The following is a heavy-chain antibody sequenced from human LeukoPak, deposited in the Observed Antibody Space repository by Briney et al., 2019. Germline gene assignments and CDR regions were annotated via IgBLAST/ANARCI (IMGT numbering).Heavy chain of an antibody. Sequence: SQTLSLTCTVSGGSISSGDYYWSWIRQPPGKSLEWIGYIYYSGSTYYNPSLKSRVTISVDTSKNQFSLKLSSVTAADTAVYYCARELPYYDYVWGSYRIIDYWGQGTLVTVSS. CDR3: ARELPYYDYVWGSYRIIDY. D-gene: IGHD3-16*02. V-gene: IGHV4-30-4*08. CDR2: IYYSGST. J-gene: IGHJ4*02. CDR1: GGSISSGDYY.